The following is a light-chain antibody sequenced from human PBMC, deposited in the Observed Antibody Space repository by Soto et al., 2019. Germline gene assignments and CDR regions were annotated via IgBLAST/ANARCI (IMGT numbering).Light chain of an antibody. Sequence: QSALTQPRSVSGSPGQSVTISCTGTSSDVGGYNYVSWYQQHPGKAPKLMIYDVSKRPSGVPDRFSGSKSGNTASLTISGLQAEDEAYYYCCSYAGSYTVFVGGTKLTVL. CDR3: CSYAGSYTV. CDR2: DVS. CDR1: SSDVGGYNY. J-gene: IGLJ2*01. V-gene: IGLV2-11*01.